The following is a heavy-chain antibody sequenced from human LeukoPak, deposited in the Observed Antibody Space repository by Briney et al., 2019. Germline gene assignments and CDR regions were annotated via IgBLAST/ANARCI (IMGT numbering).Heavy chain of an antibody. CDR3: ARGLGDSSGYDDY. J-gene: IGHJ4*02. Sequence: GGSLRLSCAASGFTFSSYSMNWVCQAPGKGLEWVSSISSSSSYIYYADSVKGRFTISRDNAKNSLYLQMNSLRAEDTAVYYCARGLGDSSGYDDYWGQGTLVTVSS. CDR2: ISSSSSYI. D-gene: IGHD3-22*01. CDR1: GFTFSSYS. V-gene: IGHV3-21*01.